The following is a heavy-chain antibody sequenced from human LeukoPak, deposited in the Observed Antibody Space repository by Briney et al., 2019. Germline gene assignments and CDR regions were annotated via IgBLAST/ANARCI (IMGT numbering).Heavy chain of an antibody. Sequence: PSETLSLTCTVSGGSVSSGSYYWSWIRQPPGKGLEWIGFIYYSGSTNYNPSLKSRVTISIDTSNNQFSLKLSSVTAADTAVYYCARGSHYYGSGKIDYWGQGTLVTVSS. D-gene: IGHD3-10*01. J-gene: IGHJ4*02. CDR2: IYYSGST. V-gene: IGHV4-61*01. CDR3: ARGSHYYGSGKIDY. CDR1: GGSVSSGSYY.